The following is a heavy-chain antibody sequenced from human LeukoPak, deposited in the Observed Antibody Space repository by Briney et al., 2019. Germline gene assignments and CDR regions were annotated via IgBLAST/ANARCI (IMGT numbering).Heavy chain of an antibody. CDR1: GGSISSSSYY. CDR3: AIPFDAFDI. Sequence: SETLSLTCTVSGGSISSSSYYWGWIRQPPGKGLEWIGSIYYSGSTYYNPSLRSRVTISVDTSKNQFSLKLSSVTAADMAVYYCAIPFDAFDIWGQGTMVTVSS. J-gene: IGHJ3*02. CDR2: IYYSGST. V-gene: IGHV4-39*01.